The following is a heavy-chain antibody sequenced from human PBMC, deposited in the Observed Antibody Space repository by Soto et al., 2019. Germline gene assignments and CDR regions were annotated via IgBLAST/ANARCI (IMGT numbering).Heavy chain of an antibody. D-gene: IGHD1-7*01. Sequence: PGGSLRHSCAASGFTFSSYAMSWVRQTPGKGLEWVSAISGSGGSTYYADSVKGRFTISRDNSKNTLYLQMNSLRAEDTAVYYCAKDPHRGTRHWNYDPYYYGMDVWGQGTTVTVSS. CDR2: ISGSGGST. CDR1: GFTFSSYA. J-gene: IGHJ6*02. V-gene: IGHV3-23*01. CDR3: AKDPHRGTRHWNYDPYYYGMDV.